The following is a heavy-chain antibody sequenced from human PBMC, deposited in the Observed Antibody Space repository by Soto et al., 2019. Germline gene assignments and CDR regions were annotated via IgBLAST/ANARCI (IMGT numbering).Heavy chain of an antibody. Sequence: SETLSLTCTVSVGSVSSGGDYWSWIRQRPGKGLEWIGYIYYTGGAYYNPSLKSRLTLSVDTAKSQFSLQLTSVTAADTAVYFCARGLTMLRGVMDSWGQGTLVTVSS. CDR1: VGSVSSGGDY. J-gene: IGHJ4*02. V-gene: IGHV4-31*03. CDR3: ARGLTMLRGVMDS. CDR2: IYYTGGA. D-gene: IGHD3-10*01.